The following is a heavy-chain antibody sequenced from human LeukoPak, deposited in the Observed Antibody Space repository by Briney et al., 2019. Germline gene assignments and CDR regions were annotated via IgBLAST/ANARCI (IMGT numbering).Heavy chain of an antibody. CDR2: IYYSGST. D-gene: IGHD2-21*01. CDR1: RGSISTFY. J-gene: IGHJ4*02. V-gene: IGHV4-59*01. CDR3: ARGVVIAPQTFDY. Sequence: PSETLSLTCTVSRGSISTFYWSWIRQPAGKGLEWIGYIYYSGSTNYNPSLKSRVTISVDTSKNQFSLKLSSVTAADTAVYYCARGVVIAPQTFDYWGQGTLVTVSS.